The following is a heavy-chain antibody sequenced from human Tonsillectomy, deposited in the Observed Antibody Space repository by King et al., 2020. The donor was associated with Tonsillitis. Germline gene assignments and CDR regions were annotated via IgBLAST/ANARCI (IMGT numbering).Heavy chain of an antibody. CDR3: ARRGQFCPNGFCPFDY. Sequence: VQLVESGAEVKKPGESLRISCKGSGYSFTNYWIHWVRQMPGKGLEWMGTIDASDSYTSYSPSFQGHVTISVDKSISTAYLQWTSLKASDTAIFYCARRGQFCPNGFCPFDYWGQGTLVAVSS. D-gene: IGHD3-3*02. J-gene: IGHJ4*02. CDR2: IDASDSYT. CDR1: GYSFTNYW. V-gene: IGHV5-10-1*03.